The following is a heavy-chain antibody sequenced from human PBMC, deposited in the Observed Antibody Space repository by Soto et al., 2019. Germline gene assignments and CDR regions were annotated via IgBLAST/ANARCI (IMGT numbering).Heavy chain of an antibody. V-gene: IGHV1-8*01. CDR2: MNPNTGNS. CDR1: GYTFTSYD. Sequence: ASVKVSCKASGYTFTSYDIYWVRQATGQGLEWMGWMNPNTGNSACAQKFQGRVTVTSDTSINTVHMELNSLRSEDTAVYYCARRAETNGWNGFGADKYYFDFWGQGTLVTVSS. D-gene: IGHD1-1*01. J-gene: IGHJ4*02. CDR3: ARRAETNGWNGFGADKYYFDF.